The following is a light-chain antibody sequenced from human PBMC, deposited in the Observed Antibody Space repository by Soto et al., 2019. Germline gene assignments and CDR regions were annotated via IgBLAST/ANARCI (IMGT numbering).Light chain of an antibody. Sequence: EIVLTQSPATLSSSPGERATLSCRASQTVGVRLAWYQHKPGQAPRLIIYEASNRAACIPARVSGSESGTDFTLTITSLEPEDFEFYYCHQRQRWPRTFDQGTKVDIK. J-gene: IGKJ1*01. CDR2: EAS. CDR1: QTVGVR. CDR3: HQRQRWPRT. V-gene: IGKV3-11*01.